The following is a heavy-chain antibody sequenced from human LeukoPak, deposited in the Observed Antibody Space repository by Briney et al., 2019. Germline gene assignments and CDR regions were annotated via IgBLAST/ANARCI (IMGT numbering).Heavy chain of an antibody. CDR3: ARAPPYYYDSSGYYGYFDY. J-gene: IGHJ4*02. CDR1: GFTFSSYW. V-gene: IGHV3-7*01. Sequence: GGSLRLSCAASGFTFSSYWMSWVRQAPGKGLEWVANIKQDESEKYYVDSVKGRFTISRDNAKNSLYLQMNSLRAEDTAVYYCARAPPYYYDSSGYYGYFDYWGQGTLVTVSS. CDR2: IKQDESEK. D-gene: IGHD3-22*01.